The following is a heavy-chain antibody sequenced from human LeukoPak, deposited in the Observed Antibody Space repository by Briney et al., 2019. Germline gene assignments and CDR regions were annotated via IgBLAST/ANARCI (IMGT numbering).Heavy chain of an antibody. Sequence: SETLSLTCNVSGGSISSSTYYWGWIRQPPGKGLEWIGSMYYSGSTYSNPSLKSRVTISVDTSKNHFSLKLSSVTAADTAVYYCARHTGVTIPALYSFAYWGQGTLVTVSS. D-gene: IGHD4-17*01. V-gene: IGHV4-39*01. CDR2: MYYSGST. CDR1: GGSISSSTYY. CDR3: ARHTGVTIPALYSFAY. J-gene: IGHJ4*02.